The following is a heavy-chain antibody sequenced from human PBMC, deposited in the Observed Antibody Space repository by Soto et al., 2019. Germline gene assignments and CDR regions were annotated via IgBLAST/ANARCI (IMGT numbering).Heavy chain of an antibody. J-gene: IGHJ4*02. D-gene: IGHD2-15*01. CDR1: GGSISSYY. Sequence: QVQLQESGPGLVKPSETLSLSCTVSGGSISSYYCSWIRQPPGKGLEWIGYINYSGSANYNPSLKSRLSIPVDTSKNQFSQKLSSVTAADTAVYYCARAGAATLSDYWGQGTLVTVSS. CDR3: ARAGAATLSDY. V-gene: IGHV4-59*01. CDR2: INYSGSA.